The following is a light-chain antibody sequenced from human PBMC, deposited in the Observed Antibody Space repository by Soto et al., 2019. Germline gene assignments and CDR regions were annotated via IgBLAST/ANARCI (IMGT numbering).Light chain of an antibody. CDR1: QSISSY. CDR3: QQSYSTPFT. V-gene: IGKV1-39*01. J-gene: IGKJ3*01. CDR2: AAS. Sequence: DIQMTQSPSSLSASVGDRVTITCRASQSISSYLNWYQQKPGKAPKLLIYAASSWQSWVPSRYSGSGSGTDFTLTINSLQPEDSATYYSQQSYSTPFTFGPGTKVDIK.